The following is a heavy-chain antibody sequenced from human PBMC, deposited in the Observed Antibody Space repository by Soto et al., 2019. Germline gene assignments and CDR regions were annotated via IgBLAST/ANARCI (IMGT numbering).Heavy chain of an antibody. CDR3: TRGARGGYYFDY. J-gene: IGHJ4*02. CDR1: GFTFSSYW. D-gene: IGHD3-16*01. Sequence: EVQLVESGGDLVQPGGSLRLSCAASGFTFSSYWRHWVRQAPGKGLVWVSRINSDGSTTNYADSVKGRFTISRDNAKNTVYLQMNSLRAEDTAVYYCTRGARGGYYFDYWGQGTLVTVSS. CDR2: INSDGSTT. V-gene: IGHV3-74*01.